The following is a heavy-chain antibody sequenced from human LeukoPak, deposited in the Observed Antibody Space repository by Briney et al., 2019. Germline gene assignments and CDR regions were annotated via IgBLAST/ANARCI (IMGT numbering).Heavy chain of an antibody. V-gene: IGHV4-59*08. CDR3: ARHVTLRGSYFDSSGYSNSLDAFDI. CDR2: IYYSGST. J-gene: IGHJ3*02. CDR1: GGSISTYY. Sequence: EPSETLSLTCTVSGGSISTYYWSWIRQPPGKGLEWIGYIYYSGSTNYNPSLRSRVTISVDTSKNHFSLKLSSVTAADTAVFYCARHVTLRGSYFDSSGYSNSLDAFDIWGQGTLVTVSS. D-gene: IGHD3-22*01.